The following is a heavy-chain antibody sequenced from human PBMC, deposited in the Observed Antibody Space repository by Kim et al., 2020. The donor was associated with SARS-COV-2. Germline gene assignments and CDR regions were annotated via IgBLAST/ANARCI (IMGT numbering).Heavy chain of an antibody. D-gene: IGHD3-16*01. CDR2: TSSDGNVR. CDR3: AREGYASGTIADFDY. J-gene: IGHJ4*02. CDR1: GFTFSTYA. V-gene: IGHV3-30*04. Sequence: GGSLRLSCLASGFTFSTYAMTWVRQAPGKGLEWVAVTSSDGNVRYYADSVKGRFTISRANSKNTLYLQMNSLSAEDTAMYYCAREGYASGTIADFDYWGQGTLVTVSS.